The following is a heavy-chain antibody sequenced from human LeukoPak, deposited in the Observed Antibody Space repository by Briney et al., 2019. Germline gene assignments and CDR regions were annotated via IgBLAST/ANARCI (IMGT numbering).Heavy chain of an antibody. CDR3: ATERAGITMVRSWFDP. CDR1: GGTFSSYA. J-gene: IGHJ5*02. D-gene: IGHD3-10*01. Sequence: SVKVSCKASGGTFSSYAISWVRQAPGQGLEWMGGIIPIFGTANYAQKFQGRVTITADESTSTAYMELSSLRSEDTAVYYCATERAGITMVRSWFDPWGQGTLVTVSS. CDR2: IIPIFGTA. V-gene: IGHV1-69*13.